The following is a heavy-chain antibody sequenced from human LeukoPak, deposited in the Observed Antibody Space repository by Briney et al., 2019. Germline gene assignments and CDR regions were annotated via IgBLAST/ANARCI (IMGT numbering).Heavy chain of an antibody. CDR2: ISYDGSHK. Sequence: GSLRLTCAASGFTFSSYGMHWVRQAPGKGLEWVAVISYDGSHKYYADSVKGRFTISRDNSKNTLYLQMNSLKTEDTAVYYCTTDLDGYNLFDYWGQGTLVTVSS. D-gene: IGHD5-24*01. V-gene: IGHV3-30*03. J-gene: IGHJ4*02. CDR1: GFTFSSYG. CDR3: TTDLDGYNLFDY.